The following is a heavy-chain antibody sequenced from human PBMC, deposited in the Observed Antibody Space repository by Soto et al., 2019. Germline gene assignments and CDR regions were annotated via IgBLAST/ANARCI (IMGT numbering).Heavy chain of an antibody. CDR2: ISSSGNT. D-gene: IGHD3-22*01. CDR3: ARAPMVLTRSYFDS. Sequence: SETLSLTCTVSDGSISNFYWSWMRQPPGKGLEWIGYISSSGNTNYNPSLKSRVSISVDTSKNQFSLNLTSVTAADTAVYYCARAPMVLTRSYFDSWGQGTPVTVSS. V-gene: IGHV4-59*01. J-gene: IGHJ4*02. CDR1: DGSISNFY.